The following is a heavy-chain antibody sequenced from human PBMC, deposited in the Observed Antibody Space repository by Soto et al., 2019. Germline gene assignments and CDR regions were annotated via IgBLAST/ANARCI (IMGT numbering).Heavy chain of an antibody. Sequence: TLSLTCDVSGDSMYTNGVAWNWIRQSPSRGLEWLGRTYYRSRWSNDYAVSVKSRIIINPDTSKNQFSLQLNSVTSEDTAVYFCARGRDSSFDYWGQGTLVTV. CDR3: ARGRDSSFDY. CDR2: TYYRSRWSN. V-gene: IGHV6-1*01. CDR1: GDSMYTNGVA. D-gene: IGHD6-13*01. J-gene: IGHJ4*02.